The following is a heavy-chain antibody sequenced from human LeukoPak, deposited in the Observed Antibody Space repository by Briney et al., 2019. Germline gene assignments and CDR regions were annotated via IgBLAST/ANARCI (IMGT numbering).Heavy chain of an antibody. Sequence: GGSLRLSCTASGFTFGDYAMSWVRQAPGKGLEWVGFIRSKAYGGTTEYAASVKGGFTISRDDSKSIAYLQMNSLKTEDTAVYYCTRAVYYSNYVDHDYWGQGTLVTVSS. V-gene: IGHV3-49*04. J-gene: IGHJ4*02. CDR1: GFTFGDYA. CDR2: IRSKAYGGTT. CDR3: TRAVYYSNYVDHDY. D-gene: IGHD4-11*01.